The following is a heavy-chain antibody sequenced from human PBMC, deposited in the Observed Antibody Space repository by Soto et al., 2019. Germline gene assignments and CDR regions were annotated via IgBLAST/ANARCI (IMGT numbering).Heavy chain of an antibody. V-gene: IGHV1-2*02. J-gene: IGHJ4*02. CDR1: GYTFSDYY. CDR3: ARGGVTIFGVVDY. D-gene: IGHD3-3*01. Sequence: QVQVVQSGTEVKKPGASVKVSCRASGYTFSDYYMHWIRQAPGQGPEWMGWIHAKSGTTNYAQHFQGRVTLTRDTSISTAYMELSRLTSDDTAVYFWARGGVTIFGVVDYWGQGTQVTVSS. CDR2: IHAKSGTT.